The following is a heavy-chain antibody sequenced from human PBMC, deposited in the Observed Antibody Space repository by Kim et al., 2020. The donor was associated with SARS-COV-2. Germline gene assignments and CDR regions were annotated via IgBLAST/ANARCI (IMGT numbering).Heavy chain of an antibody. CDR3: ARRHSQFRYSSSWYDYFDY. CDR1: GGTFSSYA. D-gene: IGHD6-13*01. Sequence: SVKVSCKASGGTFSSYAISWVRQAPGQGLEWMGRIIPILGIANYAQKFQGRVTITADKSTSTAYMELSSLRSEDTAVYYCARRHSQFRYSSSWYDYFDYWGQGTLVTVSS. V-gene: IGHV1-69*04. CDR2: IIPILGIA. J-gene: IGHJ4*02.